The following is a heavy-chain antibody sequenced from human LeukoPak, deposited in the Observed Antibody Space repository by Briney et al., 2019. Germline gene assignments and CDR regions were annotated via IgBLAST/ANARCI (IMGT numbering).Heavy chain of an antibody. D-gene: IGHD3-10*01. CDR2: ISSSSSYI. Sequence: GGSLRLSCAASGFTFSSYSMNWVRQAPGKGLEWVSSISSSSSYIYYADSVKGRFTISRDNAKSSLYLQMNSLRAEDTAVYYCARYDLVGSGSYNYWGQGTLVTVSS. CDR3: ARYDLVGSGSYNY. CDR1: GFTFSSYS. J-gene: IGHJ4*02. V-gene: IGHV3-21*01.